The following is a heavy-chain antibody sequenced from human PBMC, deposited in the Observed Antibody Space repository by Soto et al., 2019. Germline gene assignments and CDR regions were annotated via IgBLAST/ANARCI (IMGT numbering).Heavy chain of an antibody. Sequence: GGSLRLSCAASGFTFSSYSMNWVRQAPGKGLEWVSSISSSSSYIYYADSVKGRFTISRDNAKNSLYLQMNSLRAEDTAVYYCARDLLTGTGMGGEIDYWGQGTLVTVSS. CDR1: GFTFSSYS. D-gene: IGHD5-18*01. J-gene: IGHJ4*02. V-gene: IGHV3-21*01. CDR3: ARDLLTGTGMGGEIDY. CDR2: ISSSSSYI.